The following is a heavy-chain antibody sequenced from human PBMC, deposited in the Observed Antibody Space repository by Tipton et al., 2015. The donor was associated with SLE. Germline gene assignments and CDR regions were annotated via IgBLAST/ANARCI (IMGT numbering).Heavy chain of an antibody. CDR2: MNPNSGNT. V-gene: IGHV1-8*01. J-gene: IGHJ4*02. Sequence: QLVQSGAEVKKPGASVKVSCKASGYTFTSYDINWVRQATGQGLEWMGWMNPNSGNTGYAQKFQGRVTMTRNTSISTAYMELSSLRTDDTAVYYCARAYCSGGSGYRALFDYWGQGTLVTVSS. D-gene: IGHD2-15*01. CDR3: ARAYCSGGSGYRALFDY. CDR1: GYTFTSYD.